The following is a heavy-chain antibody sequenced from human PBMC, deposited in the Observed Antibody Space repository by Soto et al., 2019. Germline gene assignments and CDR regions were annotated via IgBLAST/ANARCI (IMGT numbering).Heavy chain of an antibody. CDR2: ISAYNGNT. Sequence: QVQLVQSGAEVKKPGASVKVSCKASGYTFTSYGISWVRQAPGQGLEWMGWISAYNGNTNYAQKLQGRVTMTTDTSTSTAYMELRSLRSDXXXXXXXXXXXPPADYWGQGTLVTVSS. CDR1: GYTFTSYG. J-gene: IGHJ4*02. V-gene: IGHV1-18*01. CDR3: XXXXPPADY.